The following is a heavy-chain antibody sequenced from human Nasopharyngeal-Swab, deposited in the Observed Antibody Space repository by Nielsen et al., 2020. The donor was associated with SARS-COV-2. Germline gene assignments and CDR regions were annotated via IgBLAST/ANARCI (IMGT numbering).Heavy chain of an antibody. CDR2: MNPNSSNT. CDR3: ARVGDSSGYYYDDAFDI. J-gene: IGHJ3*02. D-gene: IGHD3-22*01. CDR1: GYTFTSYD. V-gene: IGHV1-8*01. Sequence: ASVKVSCKASGYTFTSYDINWVRQATGQGLEWMGWMNPNSSNTGYAQKFQGRVTMTRNTSISTAYMELSSLRSEDTAVYYCARVGDSSGYYYDDAFDIWGQGTMVTVSS.